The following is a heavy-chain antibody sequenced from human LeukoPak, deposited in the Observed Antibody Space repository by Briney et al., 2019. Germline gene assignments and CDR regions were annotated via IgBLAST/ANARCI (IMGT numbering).Heavy chain of an antibody. CDR1: GGSFSGYY. J-gene: IGHJ4*02. D-gene: IGHD6-19*01. Sequence: SETLSLTCAVYGGSFSGYYRSWIRQPPGKGLEWIGEINHSGSTNYNPSLKSRVTISVDTSKNQFSLKLSSVTAADTAVYYCARVGQYSSGWYDFDYWGQGTLVTVSS. CDR2: INHSGST. V-gene: IGHV4-34*01. CDR3: ARVGQYSSGWYDFDY.